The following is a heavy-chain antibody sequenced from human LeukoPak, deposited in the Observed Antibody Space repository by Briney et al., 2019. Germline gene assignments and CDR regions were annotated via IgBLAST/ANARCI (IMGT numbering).Heavy chain of an antibody. J-gene: IGHJ6*03. V-gene: IGHV4-39*07. Sequence: SETLSLTCTVSGGSISSSSYYWGWIRQPPGKGLEWIGSIYYSGSTYYNPSLKSRVTISVDKSKNQFSLKLSSVTAADTAVYYCASGYSSSWFHYYYYYYMDVWGKGTTVTVSS. CDR2: IYYSGST. CDR3: ASGYSSSWFHYYYYYYMDV. CDR1: GGSISSSSYY. D-gene: IGHD6-13*01.